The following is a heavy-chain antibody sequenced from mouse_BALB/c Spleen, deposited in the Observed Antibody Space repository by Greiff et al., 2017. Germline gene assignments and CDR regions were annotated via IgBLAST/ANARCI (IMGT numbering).Heavy chain of an antibody. CDR1: GFSLTSYG. D-gene: IGHD2-4*01. J-gene: IGHJ4*01. CDR3: ATPRDYDDYAMDY. V-gene: IGHV2-2*02. CDR2: IWSGGST. Sequence: QVQLKESGPGLVQPSQSLSITCTVSGFSLTSYGVHWVRQSPGKGLEWLGVIWSGGSTDYNAAFISRLSISKDNSKSQVFFKMNSLQANDTAIYYCATPRDYDDYAMDYWGQGTSVTVSS.